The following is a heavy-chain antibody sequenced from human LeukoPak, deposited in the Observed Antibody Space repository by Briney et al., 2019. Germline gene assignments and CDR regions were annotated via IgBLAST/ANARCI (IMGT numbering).Heavy chain of an antibody. J-gene: IGHJ4*02. CDR1: GFSFSTYS. V-gene: IGHV3-21*01. Sequence: GGSLRLSCTASGFSFSTYSMNWVRQAPGRGLEWVSSISSSSSYIYYADSVKGRFTISRDNAKNSLYLQMNSLRAEDTAVYYYARRLAGDSFDYWGQGTLVTVSS. CDR2: ISSSSSYI. CDR3: ARRLAGDSFDY.